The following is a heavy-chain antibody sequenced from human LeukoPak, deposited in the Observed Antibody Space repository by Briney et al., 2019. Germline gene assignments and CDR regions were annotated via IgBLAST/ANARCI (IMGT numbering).Heavy chain of an antibody. CDR2: ISTSGGST. Sequence: GGSLRLSCAASGFTFSSYAMSWVRQAPGKGLEWVSGISTSGGSTSHADSVKGRFTISRDNPRNTLYMQMNSLRAEDTAVYYCAIMHRYYDGSGYWVQWGQGTLVTVSS. CDR1: GFTFSSYA. CDR3: AIMHRYYDGSGYWVQ. D-gene: IGHD3-22*01. V-gene: IGHV3-23*01. J-gene: IGHJ4*02.